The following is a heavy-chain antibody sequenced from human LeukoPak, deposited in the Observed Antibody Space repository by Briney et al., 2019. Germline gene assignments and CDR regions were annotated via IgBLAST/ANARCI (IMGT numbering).Heavy chain of an antibody. V-gene: IGHV3-7*01. Sequence: GGSLRLSCAASGFTFSSYEMNWVRQAPGKGLEWVANIKQDGSEKYYVDSVKGRFTISRDNAKNSLYLQMNSLRAKDTAVYYCAGYGSGSYWGNWFDPWGQGTLVTVSS. CDR1: GFTFSSYE. CDR2: IKQDGSEK. J-gene: IGHJ5*02. D-gene: IGHD3-10*01. CDR3: AGYGSGSYWGNWFDP.